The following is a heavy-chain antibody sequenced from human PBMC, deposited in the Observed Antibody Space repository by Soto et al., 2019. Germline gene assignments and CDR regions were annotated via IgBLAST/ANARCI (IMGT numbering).Heavy chain of an antibody. Sequence: QVQLVQSGAEVKKPGSSVKVSCKASGGTFSSYAISWVRQAPGQGLEWMGGIIPIFGTANYAQKFQGRVTITADKATSTAHMEQSSLRPEDTAVDYCARGGGKKGVWYFHLWGRGTLVPVS. J-gene: IGHJ2*01. CDR1: GGTFSSYA. V-gene: IGHV1-69*06. CDR2: IIPIFGTA. CDR3: ARGGGKKGVWYFHL. D-gene: IGHD3-10*01.